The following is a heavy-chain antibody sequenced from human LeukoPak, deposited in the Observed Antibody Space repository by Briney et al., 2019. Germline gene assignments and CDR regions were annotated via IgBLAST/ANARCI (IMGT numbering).Heavy chain of an antibody. J-gene: IGHJ4*02. D-gene: IGHD2-15*01. V-gene: IGHV3-23*01. CDR1: GFSFSSYA. CDR3: AKAPVTSCRGAFCYPFDY. CDR2: MSSSDDGR. Sequence: GGSLRLSCATSGFSFSSYAMSWVRQAPGKGLEWVSAMSSSDDGRYYAASVRGRFTISRDTSRSTLYLKMNSLRAEDEAVYYCAKAPVTSCRGAFCYPFDYWGQGTLVTVSS.